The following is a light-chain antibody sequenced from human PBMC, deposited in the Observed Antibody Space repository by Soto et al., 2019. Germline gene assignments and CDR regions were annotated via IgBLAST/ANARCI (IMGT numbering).Light chain of an antibody. V-gene: IGLV1-44*01. CDR2: TNT. Sequence: QSVLTQPPSASGTPRQRVTISCSVSSSNIGSNIVDWYQDVPGTAPKLLIYTNTQRPSGVPDRFSGSRSGTSASLAISGLRSEDEADYYCAAWDDTLNGYVFGTGTKVTVL. J-gene: IGLJ1*01. CDR1: SSNIGSNI. CDR3: AAWDDTLNGYV.